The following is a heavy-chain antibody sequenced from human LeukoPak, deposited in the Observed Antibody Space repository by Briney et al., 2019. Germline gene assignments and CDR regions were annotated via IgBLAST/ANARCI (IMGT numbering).Heavy chain of an antibody. V-gene: IGHV4-59*01. CDR2: IYHSGST. Sequence: SETLSLTCSVSGGSISSDNWNWIRQPPGKGLEWIGYIYHSGSTNYNPSLKSRVTISVDTSENQFSLKLSSVTAADTAVYFCARRSWAARDAFDIWGQGTMVTVSS. D-gene: IGHD3-16*01. CDR3: ARRSWAARDAFDI. J-gene: IGHJ3*02. CDR1: GGSISSDN.